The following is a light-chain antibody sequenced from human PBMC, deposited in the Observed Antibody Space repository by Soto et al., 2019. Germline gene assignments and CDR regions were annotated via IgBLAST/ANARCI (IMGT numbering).Light chain of an antibody. CDR1: SNDIGGYNY. Sequence: QSGRTQPASVSRSAVHAISIPSTGTSNDIGGYNYVSWYQQFPGKAPKPIIYDVTNRPSGVSFRFSGSKSGNTASLTISGLQAEDEAGYHCSSYSSTSTRRLFGAGTKVTVL. CDR2: DVT. CDR3: SSYSSTSTRRL. J-gene: IGLJ1*01. V-gene: IGLV2-14*03.